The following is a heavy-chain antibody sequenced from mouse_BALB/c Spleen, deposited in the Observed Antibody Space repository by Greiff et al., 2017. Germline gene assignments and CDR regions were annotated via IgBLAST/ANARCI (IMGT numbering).Heavy chain of an antibody. Sequence: EVKLVESGGGLVKPGGSLKLSCAASGFTFSSYAMYWVRQTPEKRLEWVATISDGGSYTYYPDSVKGRFTISRDNAKNNLYLQMSSLKSEDTAMYYCARGGYRYDGAMDYWGQGTSVTVSS. D-gene: IGHD2-14*01. CDR3: ARGGYRYDGAMDY. CDR2: ISDGGSYT. V-gene: IGHV5-4*02. CDR1: GFTFSSYA. J-gene: IGHJ4*01.